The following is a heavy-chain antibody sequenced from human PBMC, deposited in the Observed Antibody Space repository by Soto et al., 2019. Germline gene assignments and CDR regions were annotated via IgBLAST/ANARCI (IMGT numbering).Heavy chain of an antibody. J-gene: IGHJ3*02. Sequence: GESLKISCKGSGYSFTSYWIGWVRQMPGKGLEWMGIIYPGDSDTRYSPSFQGQVTISADKSISTAYLQWSSLKASDTAMYYCARHESYCSGGSCYSDAFDIWGQGTMVTVSS. CDR1: GYSFTSYW. CDR3: ARHESYCSGGSCYSDAFDI. V-gene: IGHV5-51*01. D-gene: IGHD2-15*01. CDR2: IYPGDSDT.